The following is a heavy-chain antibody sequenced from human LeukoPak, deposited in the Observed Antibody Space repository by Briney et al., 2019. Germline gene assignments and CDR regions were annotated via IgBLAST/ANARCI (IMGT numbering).Heavy chain of an antibody. CDR1: GFTFSNYA. V-gene: IGHV3-23*01. CDR3: AKVGDTEYYFDY. D-gene: IGHD5-18*01. J-gene: IGHJ4*02. Sequence: PGGSLRLSCAASGFTFSNYAMSWVRQAPGKGLEWVSAIGVNTYYTDSVKGRFTISRDNSKNTLYLQMNSLRAEDTAVYYCAKVGDTEYYFDYWGQGTLVTVSS. CDR2: IGVNT.